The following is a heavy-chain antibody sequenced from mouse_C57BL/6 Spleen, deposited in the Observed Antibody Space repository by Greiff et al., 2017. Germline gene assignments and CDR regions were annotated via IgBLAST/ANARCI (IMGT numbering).Heavy chain of an antibody. CDR2: IYPGSGST. CDR3: ARGVGYYDY. V-gene: IGHV1-55*01. J-gene: IGHJ2*01. Sequence: VQLQQPGAELVKPGASVKMSCKASGYTFTSYWITWVKQRPGQGLEWIGDIYPGSGSTNYNEKFKSKAPLTVETSSSTAYMQLSSLTSEDSAVYYCARGVGYYDYWGQGTTLTVSS. CDR1: GYTFTSYW. D-gene: IGHD2-3*01.